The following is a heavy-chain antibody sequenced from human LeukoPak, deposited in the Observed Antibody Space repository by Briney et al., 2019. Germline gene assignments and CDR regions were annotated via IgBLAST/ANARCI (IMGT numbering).Heavy chain of an antibody. D-gene: IGHD3-22*01. Sequence: GGSLRLSCAASGFTFSSYGMHWVRQAPGKGLEWVAYVRYDGINKHYADSVKGRFTISRDNSKNTVYLQMNSLRADDTSVYYCAKCATFSYDSSDYYDYWGQGTLVTVSS. CDR1: GFTFSSYG. CDR2: VRYDGINK. V-gene: IGHV3-30*02. CDR3: AKCATFSYDSSDYYDY. J-gene: IGHJ4*02.